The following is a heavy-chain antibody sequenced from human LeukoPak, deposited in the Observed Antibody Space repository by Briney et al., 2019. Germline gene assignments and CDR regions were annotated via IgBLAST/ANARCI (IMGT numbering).Heavy chain of an antibody. V-gene: IGHV3-48*02. CDR3: ARSGNFDY. Sequence: GGSLRLSCAASGFTVSSNYMSWVRQAPGKGLERVSYISISSSTIYYADSVRGRFTISRDNAKNSLYLQMNSLRDEDTAVYYCARSGNFDYWGQGTLVTVSS. CDR1: GFTVSSNY. J-gene: IGHJ4*02. D-gene: IGHD1-26*01. CDR2: ISISSSTI.